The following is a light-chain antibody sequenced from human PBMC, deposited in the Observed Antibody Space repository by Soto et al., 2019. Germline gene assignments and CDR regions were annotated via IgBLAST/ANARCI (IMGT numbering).Light chain of an antibody. Sequence: EIVLTQSPGTLSLSPGGRATLSCRASQSVTSNFLAWYQQKSGQGPRLLIYGASSKATGIPDRFSGSGSGTDFTHTINRLEPEDFAVYYCQQYGSSLPWTFGQGTKVEIK. J-gene: IGKJ1*01. CDR2: GAS. CDR1: QSVTSNF. CDR3: QQYGSSLPWT. V-gene: IGKV3-20*01.